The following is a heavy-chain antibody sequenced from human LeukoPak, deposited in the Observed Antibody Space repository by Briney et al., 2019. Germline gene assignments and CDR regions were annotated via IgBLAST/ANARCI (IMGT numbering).Heavy chain of an antibody. CDR2: ISDNGVSTYYADGST. V-gene: IGHV3-23*01. CDR3: AKRASVTNYYYGMDV. CDR1: GFPFTSYG. J-gene: IGHJ6*02. Sequence: GGSLRLSCAASGFPFTSYGMNWFRQAPGKGLEWVSAISDNGVSTYYADGSTYYADSVKGRFSISRDNSKNTLYLQMNSLRAEDTAVYYCAKRASVTNYYYGMDVWGQGTTVTVSS.